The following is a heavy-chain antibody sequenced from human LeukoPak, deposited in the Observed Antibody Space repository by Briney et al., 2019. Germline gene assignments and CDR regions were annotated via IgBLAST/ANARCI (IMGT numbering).Heavy chain of an antibody. CDR2: ISSSSSYI. J-gene: IGHJ2*01. CDR1: GFTFNTYN. D-gene: IGHD3-10*01. V-gene: IGHV3-21*04. CDR3: TKVRAYDDSGNPYWHFDL. Sequence: GGSLRLSCAGSGFTFNTYNMNWVRQAPGKGLEWVSSISSSSSYIYYADSVKGRFTISRDNAKNSLYLQMNSLRAEDTAVYYCTKVRAYDDSGNPYWHFDLWGRGTLVTVSS.